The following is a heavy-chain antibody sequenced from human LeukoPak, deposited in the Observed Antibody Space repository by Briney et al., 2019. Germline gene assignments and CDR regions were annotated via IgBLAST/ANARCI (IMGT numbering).Heavy chain of an antibody. V-gene: IGHV1-69*13. CDR3: ARVAVTDNNWFDP. J-gene: IGHJ5*02. Sequence: SVKVSCKASGGTFSSYAISWVRQAPGQGLEWVGGIIPIFGTANYAQKFQGRVTITADESTSTAYMELSSLRSEDTAVYYCARVAVTDNNWFDPWGQGTLVTVSS. CDR1: GGTFSSYA. CDR2: IIPIFGTA. D-gene: IGHD4-17*01.